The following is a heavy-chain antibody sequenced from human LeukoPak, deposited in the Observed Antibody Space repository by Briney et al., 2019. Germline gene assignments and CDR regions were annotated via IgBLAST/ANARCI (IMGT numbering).Heavy chain of an antibody. Sequence: PGGTLRLSCAASGFTFSSYGMSRVRQAPGKGLEWVSAISGSGGSTYYADSVKGRFTISRDNSKNTLYLQMNSLRAEDTAVYYCAKAVDSSGSPTCWGQGTLVTVSS. D-gene: IGHD3-22*01. CDR3: AKAVDSSGSPTC. V-gene: IGHV3-23*01. CDR1: GFTFSSYG. CDR2: ISGSGGST. J-gene: IGHJ4*02.